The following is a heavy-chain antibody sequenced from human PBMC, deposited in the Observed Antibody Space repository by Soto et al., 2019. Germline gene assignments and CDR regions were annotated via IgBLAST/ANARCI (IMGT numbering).Heavy chain of an antibody. CDR2: IYYSGST. Sequence: PSETLSLTCTVSGGSISSYYWSWIRQPPGKGLEWIGYIYYSGSTNYNPSLKSRVTISVDTSKNQFSLKLSSVTAADTAVYYCARAHDYGGFFDYWGQGTLVTVSS. V-gene: IGHV4-59*01. CDR1: GGSISSYY. CDR3: ARAHDYGGFFDY. D-gene: IGHD4-17*01. J-gene: IGHJ4*02.